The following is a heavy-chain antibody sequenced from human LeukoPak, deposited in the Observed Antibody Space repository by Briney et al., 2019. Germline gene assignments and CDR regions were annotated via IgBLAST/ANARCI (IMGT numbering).Heavy chain of an antibody. Sequence: SETLSLTCGVSGGSIDSTNYWSWVRQAPGKGLEWIGEIAHDGARKYKPSLKGRGAMSFDRANNSFSLSLTAVTAADTALYYCTRENTPFCPFAFWGQGVMVTVSA. V-gene: IGHV4-4*02. J-gene: IGHJ4*02. CDR2: IAHDGAR. CDR1: GGSIDSTNY. D-gene: IGHD3-3*01. CDR3: TRENTPFCPFAF.